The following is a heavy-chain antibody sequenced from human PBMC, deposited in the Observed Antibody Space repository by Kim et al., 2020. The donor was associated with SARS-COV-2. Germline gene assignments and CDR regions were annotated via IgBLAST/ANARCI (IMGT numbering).Heavy chain of an antibody. CDR2: ISYDGSNK. CDR3: AKASLGYYYDSSGYYYEAVGGMDV. CDR1: GFTFSSYG. J-gene: IGHJ6*02. Sequence: GGSLRLSCAASGFTFSSYGMHWVRQAPGKGLEWVAVISYDGSNKYYADSVKGRFTISRDNSKNTLYLQMNSLRAEDTAVYYCAKASLGYYYDSSGYYYEAVGGMDVWGQGTTVTVSS. D-gene: IGHD3-22*01. V-gene: IGHV3-30*18.